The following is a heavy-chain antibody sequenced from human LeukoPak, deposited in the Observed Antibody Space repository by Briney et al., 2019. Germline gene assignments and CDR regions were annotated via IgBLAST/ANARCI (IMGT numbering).Heavy chain of an antibody. V-gene: IGHV5-10-1*01. CDR2: IDPSDSYT. Sequence: PGGALLISCQCSGYIFTSYWISWGRQLPGKGLEWMGRIDPSDSYTNYSPSFQGHVTISADKSISTAYLQWSSLKASDTAMYYCARLVTAGYYGMDVWGQGTTVTVSS. D-gene: IGHD5-18*01. CDR3: ARLVTAGYYGMDV. CDR1: GYIFTSYW. J-gene: IGHJ6*02.